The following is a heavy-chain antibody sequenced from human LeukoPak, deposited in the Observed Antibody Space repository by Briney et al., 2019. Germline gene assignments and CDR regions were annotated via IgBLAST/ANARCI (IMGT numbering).Heavy chain of an antibody. CDR2: INPTGDST. D-gene: IGHD4-23*01. J-gene: IGHJ4*02. Sequence: ASVKVSYKASGYTXSSYYMHWVRQAPGQGLEWVGLINPTGDSTNYAQSFRGRVTMTRDTSTSTVYMDLSSLRSEDTAVYYCAREASGGYFDYWGQGTLVTVSS. CDR1: GYTXSSYY. V-gene: IGHV1-46*01. CDR3: AREASGGYFDY.